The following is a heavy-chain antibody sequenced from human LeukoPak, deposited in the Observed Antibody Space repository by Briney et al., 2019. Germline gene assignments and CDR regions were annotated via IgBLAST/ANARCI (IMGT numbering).Heavy chain of an antibody. V-gene: IGHV3-23*01. D-gene: IGHD4-23*01. CDR1: GFIFSYYG. CDR3: AKERGHSKPFDY. J-gene: IGHJ4*02. Sequence: PGESLKISCEVSGFIFSYYGMNWVRQAPGKGLEWVSAISDRGDATYYADSVKGRFTISRDNSKSTLYLQMNNLRAEDTALYYCAKERGHSKPFDYWGQGTLVTVSS. CDR2: ISDRGDAT.